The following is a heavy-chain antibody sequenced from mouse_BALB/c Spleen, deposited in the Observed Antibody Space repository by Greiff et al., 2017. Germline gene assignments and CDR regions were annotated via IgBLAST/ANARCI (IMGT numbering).Heavy chain of an antibody. J-gene: IGHJ3*01. Sequence: VQLQQSGPELVKPGASVKMSCKASGYTFTSYVMHWVKQKPGKGLEWIGYINPYNDGTKSNEKFKGKATLTSDKSSSSAYMELRSLTSEDSAVYACARGKCDYYGFDYWGQGTLVTVSA. CDR2: INPYNDGT. D-gene: IGHD1-1*01. CDR3: ARGKCDYYGFDY. CDR1: GYTFTSYV. V-gene: IGHV1-14*01.